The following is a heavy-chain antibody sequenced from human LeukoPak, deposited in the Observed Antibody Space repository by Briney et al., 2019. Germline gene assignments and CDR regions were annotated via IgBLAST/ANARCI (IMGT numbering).Heavy chain of an antibody. Sequence: GGSLQISCEGSGYIFTSYWIGWGRELPGKGLEGMGIIYPGDSDTRDSPSLQGQVTISADKSISTSCLQGRNLEASDTAMYYCARLTPHLEWFYYFDYWGQGTLVTVSS. J-gene: IGHJ4*02. CDR1: GYIFTSYW. CDR2: IYPGDSDT. CDR3: ARLTPHLEWFYYFDY. D-gene: IGHD3-3*01. V-gene: IGHV5-51*01.